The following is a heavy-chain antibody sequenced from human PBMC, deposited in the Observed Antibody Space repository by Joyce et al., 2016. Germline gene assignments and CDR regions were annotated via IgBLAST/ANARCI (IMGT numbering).Heavy chain of an antibody. J-gene: IGHJ5*02. Sequence: QVQRVQSGPEVKKPGSSVRVSCKASGNTFNSFKISWVRQAPGQGLQWMGEIVPLVGTPNYAQKFQDRLTITADRATRTTYLELRSLTSEDTAVYSCARLRLTVSSGGFGPWGQGTLVTVSS. CDR3: ARLRLTVSSGGFGP. CDR1: GNTFNSFK. CDR2: IVPLVGTP. D-gene: IGHD3-3*01. V-gene: IGHV1-69*06.